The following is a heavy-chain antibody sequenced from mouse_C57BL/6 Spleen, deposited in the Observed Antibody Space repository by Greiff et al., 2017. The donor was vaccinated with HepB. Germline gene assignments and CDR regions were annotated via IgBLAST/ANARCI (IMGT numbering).Heavy chain of an antibody. J-gene: IGHJ1*03. CDR3: ATSSRGYWYFDV. V-gene: IGHV5-17*01. CDR1: GFTFSDYG. CDR2: ISSGSSTI. Sequence: EVKVEESGGGLVKPGGSLKLSCAASGFTFSDYGMHWVRQAPEKGLEWVAYISSGSSTIYYADTVKGRFTISRDNAKNTLFLQMTSLRSEDTAMYYCATSSRGYWYFDVWGTGTTVTVSS.